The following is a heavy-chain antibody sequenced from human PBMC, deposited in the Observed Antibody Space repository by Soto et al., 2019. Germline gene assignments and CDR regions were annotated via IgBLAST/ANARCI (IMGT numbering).Heavy chain of an antibody. J-gene: IGHJ4*02. V-gene: IGHV1-8*01. Sequence: GASVKVSCKASGCTFTSYDINWVRQATGQGLEWMGWMNPNSGNTGYAQKFQGRVTMTRNTSISTAYMELSSLRSEDTAVYYCARGEKGSRYFDWLQTRTTRPTYFDYWGQGTLVTVSS. CDR3: ARGEKGSRYFDWLQTRTTRPTYFDY. CDR2: MNPNSGNT. D-gene: IGHD3-9*01. CDR1: GCTFTSYD.